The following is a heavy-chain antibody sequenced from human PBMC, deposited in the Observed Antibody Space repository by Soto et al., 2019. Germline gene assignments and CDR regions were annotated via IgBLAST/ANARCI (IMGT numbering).Heavy chain of an antibody. CDR2: IKSKTDGGTT. CDR3: TTDSPTMPYAFDI. CDR1: GFTFSNAW. Sequence: EVQLVESGGGLVKPGGSLRLSCAASGFTFSNAWMSWVRQAPGKGLAWVGRIKSKTDGGTTDYAAPVKGRFTISRDDSKNTLYLQMNSLKTEDTAVYYCTTDSPTMPYAFDIWGQGTMVTVSS. J-gene: IGHJ3*02. D-gene: IGHD2-2*01. V-gene: IGHV3-15*01.